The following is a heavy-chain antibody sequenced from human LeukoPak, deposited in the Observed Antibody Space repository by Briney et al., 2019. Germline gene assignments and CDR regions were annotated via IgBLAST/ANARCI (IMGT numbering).Heavy chain of an antibody. CDR2: IYYSGST. J-gene: IGHJ4*02. CDR3: ARDKTFEVVNFFDY. V-gene: IGHV4-39*07. D-gene: IGHD3-3*01. CDR1: GGDISTYH. Sequence: SETLSLTCSVSGGDISTYHWSWIRQPPGKGLEWIGSIYYSGSTYYNPSLKSRITISLDTSKNQFSLKLYSVTAADTAVYYCARDKTFEVVNFFDYWGQGTLVTVSS.